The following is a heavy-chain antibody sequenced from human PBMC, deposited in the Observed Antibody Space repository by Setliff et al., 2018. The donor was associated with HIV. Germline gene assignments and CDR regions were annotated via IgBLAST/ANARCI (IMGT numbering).Heavy chain of an antibody. CDR1: GYTFTSYA. D-gene: IGHD3-16*01. J-gene: IGHJ3*02. CDR3: ARHGARKDVYPDPFDI. Sequence: ASVKVSCKASGYTFTSYAVNWVRQAPGQGLEWVGWIHTNTGDPTYAQGFTGRFVFSFDTSVSTAHLQISGLKAEDTAVYYCARHGARKDVYPDPFDIWGQGTRSPSPQ. CDR2: IHTNTGDP. V-gene: IGHV7-4-1*02.